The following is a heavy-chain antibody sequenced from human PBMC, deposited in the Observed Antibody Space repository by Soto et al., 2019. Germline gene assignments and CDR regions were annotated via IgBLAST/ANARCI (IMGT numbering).Heavy chain of an antibody. J-gene: IGHJ6*02. CDR3: AREGMVRGVTYGMDV. CDR2: INAGNGNT. D-gene: IGHD3-10*01. Sequence: QVQLVQSGAEVKKPGASVKVSCKASGYTFTSYAMHWVHQAPGQRLEWMGWINAGNGNTKYSQKFQGRVTITRDTSASTAYMELSSLRSEYTAVYYCAREGMVRGVTYGMDVWGQGTTVTVSS. V-gene: IGHV1-3*01. CDR1: GYTFTSYA.